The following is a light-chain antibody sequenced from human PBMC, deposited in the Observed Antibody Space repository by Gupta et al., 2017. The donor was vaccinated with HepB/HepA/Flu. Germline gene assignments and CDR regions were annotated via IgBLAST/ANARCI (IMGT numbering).Light chain of an antibody. CDR1: QSISNY. J-gene: IGKJ1*01. CDR2: VTS. V-gene: IGKV1-39*01. CDR3: QQTYSSFCT. Sequence: DIQMTHSPSSLSASVGDRVTITCRANQSISNYLNWYQQKPGKAPKVLIYVTSSLKSGVPSRFSGSGSETDFTLTISSLQPEDFATYYCQQTYSSFCTFGQGTKVEIK.